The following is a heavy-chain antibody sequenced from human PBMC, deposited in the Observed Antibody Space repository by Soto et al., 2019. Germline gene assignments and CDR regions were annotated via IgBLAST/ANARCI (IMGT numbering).Heavy chain of an antibody. CDR2: INPSGGST. V-gene: IGHV1-46*03. CDR1: GYTFTSYY. D-gene: IGHD2-15*01. Sequence: QVQLVQSGAEVKKPGASVKVSCKASGYTFTSYYMHWVRQAPGQGLEWMGIINPSGGSTSYAQKFQGRVTMTRDTSTSTVYMELSSLRSEDTAVYYCARDSGGGYCSGGSCNRHDYWGQGTLVTVSS. CDR3: ARDSGGGYCSGGSCNRHDY. J-gene: IGHJ4*02.